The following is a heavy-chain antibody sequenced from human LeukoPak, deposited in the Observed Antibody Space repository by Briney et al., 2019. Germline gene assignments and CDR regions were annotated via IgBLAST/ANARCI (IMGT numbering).Heavy chain of an antibody. CDR2: INTGGSST. J-gene: IGHJ4*02. V-gene: IGHV3-74*01. Sequence: QPRRSLLLSCLASRFTFSTYSMHGARQAPGKGLVWVSRINTGGSSTTYAVSVKSRFTISSDNAKNTRYLQMGSLRAVDTALVYRGRGPPFAQAIHYWRQG. CDR3: GRGPPFAQAIHY. CDR1: RFTFSTYS. D-gene: IGHD2/OR15-2a*01.